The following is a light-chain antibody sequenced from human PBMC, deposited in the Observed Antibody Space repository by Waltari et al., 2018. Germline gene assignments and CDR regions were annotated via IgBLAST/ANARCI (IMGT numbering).Light chain of an antibody. V-gene: IGLV2-8*01. CDR2: EVN. Sequence: QSALTQPPSASGSPGQSVTIPCTGTGSGGSVSSYQQHPGKAPKPLIYEVNKRPSGVPDRFSGSKSGNTASLTVSGLQAEDEGDYYCSSDAVSNNFYDFGTGTKVTVL. CDR1: GSGGS. J-gene: IGLJ1*01. CDR3: SSDAVSNNFYD.